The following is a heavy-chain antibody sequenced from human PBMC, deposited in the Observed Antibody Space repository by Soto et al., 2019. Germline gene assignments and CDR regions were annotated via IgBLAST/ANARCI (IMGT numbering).Heavy chain of an antibody. V-gene: IGHV1-18*01. CDR1: GYTFTSYG. CDR3: AGVNGALWFGELTGMDV. CDR2: ISAYNGNT. J-gene: IGHJ6*02. D-gene: IGHD3-10*01. Sequence: QVQLVQSGAEVKKPGASVKVSCKASGYTFTSYGISWVRQAPGQGLEWMGWISAYNGNTNYAKKLQGRVTMTTDTSTRTAYMGLGRLRSDDTAGYYCAGVNGALWFGELTGMDVWGQGTTVTVSS.